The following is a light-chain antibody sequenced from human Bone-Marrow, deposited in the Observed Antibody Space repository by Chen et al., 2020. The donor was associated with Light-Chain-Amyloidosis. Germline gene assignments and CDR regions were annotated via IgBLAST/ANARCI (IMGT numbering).Light chain of an antibody. CDR2: GSS. J-gene: IGKJ4*01. V-gene: IGKV3-20*01. CDR1: QTISSNY. CDR3: QQYGTSPLT. Sequence: EIALTQSPGTLSLSPGEGANLSFRASQTISSNYLTWYQQKFGQAPRLLIYGSSSRATGIPDRFTGSGSGTDFTLTINRLEPEDFAMYYCQQYGTSPLTFGGGTKVEIK.